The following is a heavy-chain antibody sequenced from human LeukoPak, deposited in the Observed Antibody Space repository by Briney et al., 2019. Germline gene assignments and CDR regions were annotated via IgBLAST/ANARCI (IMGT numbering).Heavy chain of an antibody. Sequence: RASEKVSCKASGYTFTSYYMHWVRQAPGQGLEWMGIINPSGGSTSYAQKFQGRVTMTRDTSTSTVYMELSSLRSEDTAVYYCARDSSLATITYAFDIWGQGTMVTVSS. CDR1: GYTFTSYY. CDR3: ARDSSLATITYAFDI. CDR2: INPSGGST. J-gene: IGHJ3*02. D-gene: IGHD5-12*01. V-gene: IGHV1-46*01.